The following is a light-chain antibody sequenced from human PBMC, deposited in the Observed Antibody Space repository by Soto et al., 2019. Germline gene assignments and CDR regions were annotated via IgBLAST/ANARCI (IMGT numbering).Light chain of an antibody. CDR3: QQSYSTPYT. CDR2: AAS. CDR1: QSISSY. J-gene: IGKJ2*01. Sequence: DIQLTQSPSSLSASVGDRVTITCRASQSISSYLNWYQQKPGKPPKLLIYAASSLQSGVPSRFSGSGSETDFTLTIVSLEPEDFANYYCQQSYSTPYTFDQGTKLEIK. V-gene: IGKV1-39*01.